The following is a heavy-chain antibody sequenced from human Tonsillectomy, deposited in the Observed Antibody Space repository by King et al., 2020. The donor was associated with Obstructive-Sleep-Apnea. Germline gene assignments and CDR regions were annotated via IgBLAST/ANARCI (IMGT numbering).Heavy chain of an antibody. CDR1: GGSISSSSYH. V-gene: IGHV4-39*07. J-gene: IGHJ4*02. Sequence: QLQESGPGLVKPSETLSLTCIVSGGSISSSSYHWGWIRQPPGTGLEWIGSIHYSGTTYYNPSLKSRVTISVDTSKNQFSLKLGSVTAADTAVYYCARYSGTYSPFDCWGQGTLVTVSS. D-gene: IGHD1-26*01. CDR2: IHYSGTT. CDR3: ARYSGTYSPFDC.